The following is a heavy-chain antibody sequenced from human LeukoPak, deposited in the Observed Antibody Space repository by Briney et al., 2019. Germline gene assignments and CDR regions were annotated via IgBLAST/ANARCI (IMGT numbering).Heavy chain of an antibody. CDR3: ARHSSSWYDGDYFDY. V-gene: IGHV4-39*01. J-gene: IGHJ4*02. CDR1: GGSISSSSYY. D-gene: IGHD6-13*01. Sequence: SETLSLTCTVSGGSISSSSYYWGWIRQPPGKGLEWIGSIYYSGSTYYNPSLKSRVTISVDTSKSQFSLKLSSVTAADTAVYYCARHSSSWYDGDYFDYWGQGTLVTVSS. CDR2: IYYSGST.